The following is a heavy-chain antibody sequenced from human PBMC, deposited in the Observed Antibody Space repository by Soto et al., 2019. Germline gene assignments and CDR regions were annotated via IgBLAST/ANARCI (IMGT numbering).Heavy chain of an antibody. Sequence: GGSLRLSCAASGFTFSNAWMNWVRQAPGKGLEWVGRIKSKTDGGTTDYAAPVKGRFTISRDDSKNTLYLQMNSLKTEDTAVYYCTTSGQGDFWSGYYNPRHDPYYYGMDVWGQGTTVTVSS. J-gene: IGHJ6*02. CDR3: TTSGQGDFWSGYYNPRHDPYYYGMDV. V-gene: IGHV3-15*07. CDR1: GFTFSNAW. D-gene: IGHD3-3*01. CDR2: IKSKTDGGTT.